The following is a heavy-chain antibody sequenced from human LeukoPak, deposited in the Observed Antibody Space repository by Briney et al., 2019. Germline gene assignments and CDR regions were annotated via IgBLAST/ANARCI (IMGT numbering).Heavy chain of an antibody. D-gene: IGHD5-18*01. CDR3: AKEGLKQLWLSY. CDR1: GFTVSSNY. Sequence: GGSLRLSCAASGFTVSSNYMSWVRQAPGKGLEWVSVIYSGGSTYYADSVKGRFTISRDNSKNTLYLQMNSLRAEDTAVYYCAKEGLKQLWLSYWGQGTLVTVSS. CDR2: IYSGGST. J-gene: IGHJ4*02. V-gene: IGHV3-53*01.